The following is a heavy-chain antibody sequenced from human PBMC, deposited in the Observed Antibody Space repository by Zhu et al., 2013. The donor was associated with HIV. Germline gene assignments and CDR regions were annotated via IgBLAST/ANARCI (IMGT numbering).Heavy chain of an antibody. CDR2: IMPLLGTP. Sequence: QVQLVQSGAEVKKPGSSVKVSCKASGGSFSTYIISWVRQAPGQGLGWMGGIMPLLGTPNYAQNFQGRVTITADESTSTAYMELTSLRSEDTAVFYCATLGYYYDSSDSLYYSDFWGQGTLVTVSS. J-gene: IGHJ4*02. CDR1: GGSFSTYI. D-gene: IGHD3-22*01. CDR3: ATLGYYYDSSDSLYYSDF. V-gene: IGHV1-69*01.